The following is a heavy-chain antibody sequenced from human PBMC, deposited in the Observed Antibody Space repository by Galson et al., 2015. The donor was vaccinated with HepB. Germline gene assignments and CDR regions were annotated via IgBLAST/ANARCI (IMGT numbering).Heavy chain of an antibody. CDR2: IWYDGSNK. Sequence: SLRLSCAASGFTFSSYGMHWVRQAPGKGLEWVAVIWYDGSNKYYADSVKGRFTISRDNSKNTLYLQMNSLRAEDTAVYYCARGGPYDYYYMDVWGKGTTVTVSS. V-gene: IGHV3-33*01. CDR3: ARGGPYDYYYMDV. J-gene: IGHJ6*03. CDR1: GFTFSSYG.